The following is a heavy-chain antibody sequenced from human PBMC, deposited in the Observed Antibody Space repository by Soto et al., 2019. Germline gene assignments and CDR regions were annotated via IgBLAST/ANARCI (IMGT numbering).Heavy chain of an antibody. CDR3: ARDPTSGWTYYYYYYGMDV. CDR2: IKQDGSEK. CDR1: GFTFSSYW. J-gene: IGHJ6*02. V-gene: IGHV3-7*03. Sequence: EVQLVESGGGLVQPGGSLRLSCAASGFTFSSYWMSWVRQAPGKGLEWVANIKQDGSEKYYVDSVKGRFTISRDNAKNSLYLQMNSLRAEDTAVYYCARDPTSGWTYYYYYYGMDVWGQGTTVTVSS. D-gene: IGHD6-19*01.